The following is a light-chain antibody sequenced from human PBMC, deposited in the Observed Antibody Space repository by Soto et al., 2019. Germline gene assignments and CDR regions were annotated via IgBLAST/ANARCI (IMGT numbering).Light chain of an antibody. CDR1: SSDVGSYNF. CDR2: EVS. Sequence: QSALTQPDSVSGSPGQSIIISCTGTSSDVGSYNFVSWYQQHPGKAPKLMIYEVSKRPSGVSNRFSGSKSGNTASLTISGLQPEDEADYYCCSYAGNSGVFGGGTKLTVL. V-gene: IGLV2-23*02. J-gene: IGLJ3*02. CDR3: CSYAGNSGV.